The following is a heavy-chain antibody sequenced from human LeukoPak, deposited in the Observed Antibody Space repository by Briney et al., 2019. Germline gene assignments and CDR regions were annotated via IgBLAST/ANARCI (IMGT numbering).Heavy chain of an antibody. CDR1: GYTFTSYG. D-gene: IGHD3-10*01. J-gene: IGHJ4*02. V-gene: IGHV1-18*01. CDR3: ARNFGATDGWGVDY. CDR2: ISAYNGNT. Sequence: ASVKVSCKASGYTFTSYGISWGRQAPGPGLEWMGWISAYNGNTNYAQKLQGRVTMTTDTSTSKAYMELRSLRSDDTAVYYCARNFGATDGWGVDYWGQGTLVTVSS.